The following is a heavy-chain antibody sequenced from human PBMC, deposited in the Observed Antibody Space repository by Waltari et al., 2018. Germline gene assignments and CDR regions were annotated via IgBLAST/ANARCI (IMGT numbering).Heavy chain of an antibody. CDR1: GGSISSYY. CDR2: IYTSGST. D-gene: IGHD3-3*01. J-gene: IGHJ5*02. Sequence: QVQLQESGPGLVKPSETLSLTCTVSGGSISSYYWSWIRQPAGKGLEGIGRIYTSGSTNYNPSLKSRVTMSVDTSKNQFSLKLSSVTAADTAVYYCASSGDNYDEGFDPWGQGTLVTVSS. V-gene: IGHV4-4*07. CDR3: ASSGDNYDEGFDP.